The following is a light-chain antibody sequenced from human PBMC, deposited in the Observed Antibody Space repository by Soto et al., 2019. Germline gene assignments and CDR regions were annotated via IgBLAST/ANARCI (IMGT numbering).Light chain of an antibody. CDR2: GAS. J-gene: IGKJ4*01. V-gene: IGKV3-20*01. CDR3: HQYGISP. Sequence: EIVLTQSPGTLSLSPGERATLSCRASQSVSTYLVWYHQKPGQAPRLLIYGASIRATGIPDRFRGSGSGTDFTLTISRLEPEDFAVYYCHQYGISPFGGGTKVDI. CDR1: QSVSTY.